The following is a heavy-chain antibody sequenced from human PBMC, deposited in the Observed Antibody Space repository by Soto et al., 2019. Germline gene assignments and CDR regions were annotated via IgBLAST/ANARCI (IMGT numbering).Heavy chain of an antibody. CDR2: ISAYNGNT. V-gene: IGHV1-18*01. Sequence: QVQLVQSGAEVKKPGASVKVSCKASGYTFTSYGINWVRQAPGQGLEWMGWISAYNGNTHYAQKLQGRVTMTTDTPTRTAYMELRSLRYDDTAVYYCAGVQRRYDFAYWGQGTLVTVSS. CDR1: GYTFTSYG. CDR3: AGVQRRYDFAY. J-gene: IGHJ4*02. D-gene: IGHD5-12*01.